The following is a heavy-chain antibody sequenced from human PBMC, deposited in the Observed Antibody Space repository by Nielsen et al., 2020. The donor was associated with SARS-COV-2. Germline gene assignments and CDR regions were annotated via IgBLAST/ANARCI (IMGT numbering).Heavy chain of an antibody. Sequence: GESLKISCKGSGYSFASYWIGWVRQATGQGLEWMGWMNPNSGNTGYAQKFQGRVTMTRNTSISTAYMELSSLRSEDTAVYYCARGNRFTFRVFDIWGQGTMVTVSS. CDR1: GYSFASYW. V-gene: IGHV1-8*02. J-gene: IGHJ3*02. CDR3: ARGNRFTFRVFDI. CDR2: MNPNSGNT. D-gene: IGHD1-14*01.